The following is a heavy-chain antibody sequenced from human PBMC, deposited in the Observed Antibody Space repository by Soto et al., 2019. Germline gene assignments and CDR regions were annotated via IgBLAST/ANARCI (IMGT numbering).Heavy chain of an antibody. J-gene: IGHJ3*02. D-gene: IGHD3-10*01. CDR1: GFTFSSYG. Sequence: QVQLVESGGGVVQPGRSLRLSCAASGFTFSSYGMHWVRQAPGKGLEWVAVISYDGSNNYYADSVKGRLTISRDNSKNTPHLQMIRLRAEDTAVYYCAKASLLLVLGRAGAFDIWGQGTMVTVSS. CDR2: ISYDGSNN. V-gene: IGHV3-30*18. CDR3: AKASLLLVLGRAGAFDI.